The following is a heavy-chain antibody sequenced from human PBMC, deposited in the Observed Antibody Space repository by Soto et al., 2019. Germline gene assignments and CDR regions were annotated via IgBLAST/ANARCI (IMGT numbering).Heavy chain of an antibody. V-gene: IGHV4-34*01. CDR3: ARAYGGNSGVFDY. CDR1: GRSFSGYY. Sequence: QVQLQQWGAGLLKPSETLSLTCAVYGRSFSGYYWSWIRQPPGKGLEWIGEINHSGSTNYNPSLNSRVTTSVDTSQNPFSLSLISVTAADTAVNYCARAYGGNSGVFDYWGQGTLVTVSS. J-gene: IGHJ4*02. CDR2: INHSGST. D-gene: IGHD4-17*01.